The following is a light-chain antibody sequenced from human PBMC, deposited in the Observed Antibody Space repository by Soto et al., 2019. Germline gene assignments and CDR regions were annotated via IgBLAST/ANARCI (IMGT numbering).Light chain of an antibody. J-gene: IGKJ1*01. V-gene: IGKV1-39*01. Sequence: DIQMTQSPSSLSASAGDRVTITCRASQGISNSLNWYQQKPGKAPNLLIYAASNLKSGVPSRFSGSGSGTEFLLTISSLQPEDFATYYCLQTYSIPWTFGQGSKVAIK. CDR3: LQTYSIPWT. CDR2: AAS. CDR1: QGISNS.